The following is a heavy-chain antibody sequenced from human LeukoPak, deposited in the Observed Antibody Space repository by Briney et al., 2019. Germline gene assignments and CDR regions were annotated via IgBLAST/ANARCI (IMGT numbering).Heavy chain of an antibody. CDR2: INYSGST. Sequence: SETLSLTCTVSGGSISSDNYLWSWIRQPPGKGLEWIGYINYSGSTYYNPSLKSRVTISVDTSKNHFSLRLSSVTAADTAVYYCARYGSGRTWFDPWGQGTLVTVSS. D-gene: IGHD3-10*01. CDR3: ARYGSGRTWFDP. J-gene: IGHJ5*02. V-gene: IGHV4-30-4*01. CDR1: GGSISSDNYL.